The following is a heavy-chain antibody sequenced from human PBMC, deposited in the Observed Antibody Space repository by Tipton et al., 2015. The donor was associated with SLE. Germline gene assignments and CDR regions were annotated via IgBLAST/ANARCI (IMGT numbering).Heavy chain of an antibody. V-gene: IGHV3-7*01. D-gene: IGHD1-26*01. J-gene: IGHJ5*02. CDR3: ARNQLFGGRWP. CDR2: IKQDGSEK. Sequence: SLRLSCAASGFTFSSYSMNWVRQAPGKGLEWVANIKQDGSEKYYVDSVKGRFTISRDNAKNSLYLQMNSLRAEDTAVYYCARNQLFGGRWPWGHGTLVTVSS. CDR1: GFTFSSYS.